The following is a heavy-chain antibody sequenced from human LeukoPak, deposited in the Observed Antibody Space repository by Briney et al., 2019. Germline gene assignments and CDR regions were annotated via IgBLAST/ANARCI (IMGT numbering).Heavy chain of an antibody. CDR3: ARHVGSSSWYIFSIFDY. CDR2: INHSGST. CDR1: GGSFSGYY. J-gene: IGHJ4*02. V-gene: IGHV4-34*01. Sequence: SETLSLTCAVYGGSFSGYYWSWIRQPPGKGLEWIGEINHSGSTNYNPSLKSRVTISVDTSKNQFSLKLSSVTAADTAVYYCARHVGSSSWYIFSIFDYWGQGTLVTVSS. D-gene: IGHD6-13*01.